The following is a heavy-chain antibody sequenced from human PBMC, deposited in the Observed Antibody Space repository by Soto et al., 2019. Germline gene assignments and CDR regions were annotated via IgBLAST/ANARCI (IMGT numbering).Heavy chain of an antibody. Sequence: EVQLVESGGGLVQPGGSLRLSCAASGFTFNNYWMHWVRQAPGKGLVWVSRIKSDGSDTAYADSVKGRFTISRDNAENMLYLQMNSLRAEDTAVYYCARGASSIAARLDWGLGTLVTVSS. CDR1: GFTFNNYW. J-gene: IGHJ4*02. D-gene: IGHD6-6*01. V-gene: IGHV3-74*01. CDR3: ARGASSIAARLD. CDR2: IKSDGSDT.